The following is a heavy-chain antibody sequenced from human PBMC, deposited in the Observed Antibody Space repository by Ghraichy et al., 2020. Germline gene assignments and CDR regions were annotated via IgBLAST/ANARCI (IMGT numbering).Heavy chain of an antibody. J-gene: IGHJ4*02. CDR1: GFTFSSYW. V-gene: IGHV3-7*03. CDR2: INECGSHQ. CDR3: ARVCRCGWGSDY. D-gene: IGHD3-16*01. Sequence: GGSLRLSCTVSGFTFSSYWMTWVRQPPGKGLEWVANINECGSHQYYVDSQKGRFTISRDNAKNALYLQVSSLRAEDTAVYYCARVCRCGWGSDYWCQGGLV.